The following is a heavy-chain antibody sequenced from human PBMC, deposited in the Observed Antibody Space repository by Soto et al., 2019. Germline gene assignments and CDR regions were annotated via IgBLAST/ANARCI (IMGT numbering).Heavy chain of an antibody. Sequence: GASVKVSCKASGGTFSSYAISWVRQAPGQGLEWMGGIIPIFGTANYAQKFQGRVTITADKSTSTAYMELSSLRSEDTAVHYCARDRGYCSSTSCTPLGGMDVWGQGTTVTVSS. V-gene: IGHV1-69*06. D-gene: IGHD2-2*01. CDR3: ARDRGYCSSTSCTPLGGMDV. CDR1: GGTFSSYA. J-gene: IGHJ6*02. CDR2: IIPIFGTA.